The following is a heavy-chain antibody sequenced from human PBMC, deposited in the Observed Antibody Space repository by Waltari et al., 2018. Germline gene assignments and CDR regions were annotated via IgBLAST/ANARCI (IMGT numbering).Heavy chain of an antibody. V-gene: IGHV3-21*01. J-gene: IGHJ4*02. D-gene: IGHD3-16*01. CDR3: ARGEAGDGYTLDY. CDR2: ISSSSSYI. Sequence: EVQLVESGGGLVKPGGSLRLSCAASGFTFSSYSMNWVRRAPGKGLGWVSSISSSSSYIYYADSVKGRFTSSRDNAKNSLYLQMNSLRAEDTAVYYCARGEAGDGYTLDYWGQGTLVTVSS. CDR1: GFTFSSYS.